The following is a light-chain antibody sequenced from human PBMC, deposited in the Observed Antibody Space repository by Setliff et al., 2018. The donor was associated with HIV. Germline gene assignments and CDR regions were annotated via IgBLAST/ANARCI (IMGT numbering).Light chain of an antibody. Sequence: QSALTQPASVSGSPGQSITISCTGTSSDIGRYNYVSWYQQYPGKGPTLAIFDVSERPSGVSNRFSGSKSGNTASLIISGLQPDDEADYYCCSCARGRTYVFGSGTKVTVL. CDR3: CSCARGRTYV. CDR2: DVS. J-gene: IGLJ1*01. V-gene: IGLV2-14*03. CDR1: SSDIGRYNY.